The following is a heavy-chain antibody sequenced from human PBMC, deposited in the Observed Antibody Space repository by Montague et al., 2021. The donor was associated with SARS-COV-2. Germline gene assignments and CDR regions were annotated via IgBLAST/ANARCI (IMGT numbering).Heavy chain of an antibody. Sequence: SLRLSCAASGFTFSNYDVNWVRQAPGKGPEWISYISTSAYTTSYAGSVKGRFTISRDDGKNSLYLQMNSLRVEDTAVYYCTRDYRSIVGDGLDIWGQGTKVTVSS. CDR1: GFTFSNYD. V-gene: IGHV3-48*03. D-gene: IGHD3-16*02. CDR2: ISTSAYTT. J-gene: IGHJ3*02. CDR3: TRDYRSIVGDGLDI.